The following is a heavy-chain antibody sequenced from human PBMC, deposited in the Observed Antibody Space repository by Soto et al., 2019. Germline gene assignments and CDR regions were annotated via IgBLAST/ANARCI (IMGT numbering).Heavy chain of an antibody. CDR3: ARDRYGSGSPPCDY. D-gene: IGHD3-10*01. CDR1: GGSISSGGYY. Sequence: QVQLQESGPGLVKPSQTLSLTCTVSGGSISSGGYYWSWIRQHPGKGLEWIGYIYYSGSTYYNPSLKSRVTLSVDTSKNQFSLKLSSVTAADTAVYYCARDRYGSGSPPCDYWGQGTLVTVSS. V-gene: IGHV4-31*03. CDR2: IYYSGST. J-gene: IGHJ4*02.